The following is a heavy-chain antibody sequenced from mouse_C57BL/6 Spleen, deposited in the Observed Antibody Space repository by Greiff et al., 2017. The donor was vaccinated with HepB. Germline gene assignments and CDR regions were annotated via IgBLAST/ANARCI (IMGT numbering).Heavy chain of an antibody. CDR3: AREAVTGTDFDY. D-gene: IGHD4-1*01. Sequence: VKLQESGPGLVAPSQSLSITCTVSGFSLTSYGVHWVRQPPGKGLEWLVVIWSDGSTTYNSALKSRLSISKDNSKSQVFLKMNSLQTDDTAMYYCAREAVTGTDFDYWGQGTTLTVSS. CDR2: IWSDGST. J-gene: IGHJ2*01. V-gene: IGHV2-6*03. CDR1: GFSLTSYG.